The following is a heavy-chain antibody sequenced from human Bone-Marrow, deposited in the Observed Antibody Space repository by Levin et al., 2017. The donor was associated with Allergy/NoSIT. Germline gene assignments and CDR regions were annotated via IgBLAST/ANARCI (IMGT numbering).Heavy chain of an antibody. Sequence: GESLKISCAASGFTFSSYAMSWVRQAPGKGLDWVSAISGSGTSTYYADSGKGRFTISRDKSMTTLYLQMKSLRAEDTAVYYCANGAGWVAGSVALIWGQGALVTVSS. D-gene: IGHD6-19*01. CDR3: ANGAGWVAGSVALI. J-gene: IGHJ4*02. CDR2: ISGSGTST. V-gene: IGHV3-23*01. CDR1: GFTFSSYA.